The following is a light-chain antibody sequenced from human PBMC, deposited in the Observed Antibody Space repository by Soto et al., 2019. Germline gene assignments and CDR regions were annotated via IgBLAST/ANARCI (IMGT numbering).Light chain of an antibody. V-gene: IGLV4-69*01. CDR2: LNSDGSH. Sequence: QLVLTQSPSASASLGASVNLTCTLSSGHSSYAIAWHQQQPEKGPRYLMKLNSDGSHSKGDGIPDRFSGSSSGAERYLTISSLQSEDEADYYCQTWGTGTLVFGGGTKLTV. J-gene: IGLJ2*01. CDR3: QTWGTGTLV. CDR1: SGHSSYA.